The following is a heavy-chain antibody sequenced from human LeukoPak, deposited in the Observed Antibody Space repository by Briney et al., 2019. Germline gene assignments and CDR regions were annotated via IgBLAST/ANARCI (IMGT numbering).Heavy chain of an antibody. Sequence: PSETLSLTCTVSGGSISSSSYYWGWIRQPPGKGLEWIGSIYYSRSTYYNPSLKSRITISVDTSKNQFSLKLSSVSAADTAVYYCARHGYRSSWYDFDYWGQGTLVTVSS. CDR2: IYYSRST. CDR1: GGSISSSSYY. CDR3: ARHGYRSSWYDFDY. D-gene: IGHD6-13*01. V-gene: IGHV4-39*01. J-gene: IGHJ4*02.